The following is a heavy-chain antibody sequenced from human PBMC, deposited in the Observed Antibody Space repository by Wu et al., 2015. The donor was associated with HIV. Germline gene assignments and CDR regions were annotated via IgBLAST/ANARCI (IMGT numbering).Heavy chain of an antibody. Sequence: QVQLVQSGAEVKKPGSSVKVSCMASGATFPSYALSWVRQAPGQGLEWMGRLIPMYGTANYAQKFQGRVTITADESTSTAYMDMSSLTSDDTAMYYCAGGGGRTSMDPFDFWGQGTLVTVSS. CDR3: AGGGGRTSMDPFDF. CDR2: LIPMYGTA. V-gene: IGHV1-69*15. D-gene: IGHD5-18*01. CDR1: GATFPSYA. J-gene: IGHJ4*02.